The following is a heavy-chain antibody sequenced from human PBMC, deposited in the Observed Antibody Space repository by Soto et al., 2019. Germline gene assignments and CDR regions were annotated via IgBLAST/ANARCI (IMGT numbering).Heavy chain of an antibody. V-gene: IGHV3-23*01. CDR3: AKDYRPGVVIVNYYYMDV. CDR2: ISGSGGST. CDR1: GFPFSNYA. J-gene: IGHJ6*03. D-gene: IGHD3-3*01. Sequence: EVQLLESGGGLVQPGGSLRLSCAASGFPFSNYAMSWVRQAPGKGLEWVSLISGSGGSTYYADSVMGRFAISRDNSKNTRFLQMNSLRAEDTAVYYCAKDYRPGVVIVNYYYMDVWGKGTTVTVSS.